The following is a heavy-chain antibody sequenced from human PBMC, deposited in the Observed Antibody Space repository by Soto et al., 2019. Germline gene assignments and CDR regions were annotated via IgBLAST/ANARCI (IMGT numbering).Heavy chain of an antibody. J-gene: IGHJ4*02. CDR2: IIPIFGKT. CDR3: ASDVVRSTGGDS. V-gene: IGHV1-69*01. D-gene: IGHD7-27*01. Sequence: QVQLVQSGAEVKEPGTSVKVSCKASGGAFSTSSFVWVRQGPGQGLEWMVGIIPIFGKTNVAPKFRDRITFTADESTRTAYMDRSSLRSEDTAIYYCASDVVRSTGGDSWGQGTLVTVSS. CDR1: GGAFSTSS.